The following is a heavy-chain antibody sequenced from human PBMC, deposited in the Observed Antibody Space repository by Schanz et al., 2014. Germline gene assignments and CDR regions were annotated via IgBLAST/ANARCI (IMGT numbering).Heavy chain of an antibody. D-gene: IGHD3-10*01. J-gene: IGHJ4*02. V-gene: IGHV3-23*04. Sequence: EVQLVESGGGLVQPGGSLRLSCTASGFTFSSYSMNWVRQAPGKGLEWVSAISGSGGSTYYADSVKGRFTISRDNSKNPLYLQMNSLRAEDTALYYCVRDELLWFGEVLSLDYWGQGALVTVSS. CDR1: GFTFSSYS. CDR3: VRDELLWFGEVLSLDY. CDR2: ISGSGGST.